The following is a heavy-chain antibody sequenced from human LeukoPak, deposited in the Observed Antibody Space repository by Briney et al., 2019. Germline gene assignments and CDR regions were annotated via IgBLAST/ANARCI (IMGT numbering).Heavy chain of an antibody. V-gene: IGHV3-11*01. CDR2: IGGSGRTI. D-gene: IGHD3-16*01. CDR3: ARGWGAYYFDH. Sequence: PGGSLRLSCAASGFTFSDYYMNWIRQAPGKGPEWVSCIGGSGRTIYYADSVKGRFTISRDNAKNSLYLQMTSLRAEDTAVYYCARGWGAYYFDHWGQGSLVTVSS. J-gene: IGHJ4*02. CDR1: GFTFSDYY.